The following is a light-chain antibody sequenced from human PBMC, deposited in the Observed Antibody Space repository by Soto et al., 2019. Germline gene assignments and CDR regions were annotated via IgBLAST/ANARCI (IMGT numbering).Light chain of an antibody. V-gene: IGKV3-20*01. CDR3: QHYGSSPGLT. CDR1: QSVSSN. J-gene: IGKJ4*01. CDR2: GAS. Sequence: EIVLTQSPGTLSLSPGERATLSCRASQSVSSNLAWYQQKPGQAPRLLIYGASTRATGIPARFSASGSGTDFTLTISRLESEDSAVYYCQHYGSSPGLTFGGGTKVDIK.